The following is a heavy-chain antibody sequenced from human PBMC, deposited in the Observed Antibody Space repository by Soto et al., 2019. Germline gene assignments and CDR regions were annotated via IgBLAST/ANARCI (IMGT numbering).Heavy chain of an antibody. CDR2: IISNDDK. D-gene: IGHD3-22*01. Sequence: SGPTLVNPTGTLTLTCSVSGFSLTDTRMGVSWIRQAPGKALEWLAHIISNDDKSYSTSLKSRLTISKDTSKSQVVLRMTNMDPVDTGRYYCARALFYSDSDGYYFEFDYWGPGTLVTVSS. CDR3: ARALFYSDSDGYYFEFDY. CDR1: GFSLTDTRMG. J-gene: IGHJ4*01. V-gene: IGHV2-26*01.